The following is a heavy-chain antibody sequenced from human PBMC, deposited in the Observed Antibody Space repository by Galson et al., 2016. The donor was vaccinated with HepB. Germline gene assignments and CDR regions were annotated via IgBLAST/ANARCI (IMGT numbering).Heavy chain of an antibody. V-gene: IGHV1-18*01. CDR3: ARDLSYYYGSASSN. J-gene: IGHJ4*02. Sequence: CKVSGYTFTRYGINWVRQAPGQGLEWMGWISAYNGDTNYAQKLQGRVTMTTDTSTSTAYMELRSLRSDDTAVYYCARDLSYYYGSASSNWGQGTLVIVSS. D-gene: IGHD3-10*01. CDR1: GYTFTRYG. CDR2: ISAYNGDT.